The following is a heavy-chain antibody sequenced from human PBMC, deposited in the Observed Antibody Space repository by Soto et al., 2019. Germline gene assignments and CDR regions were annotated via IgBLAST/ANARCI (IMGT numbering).Heavy chain of an antibody. CDR1: GGSISSYY. CDR3: ARKSPGDWFDP. Sequence: QVQLQESGPGLVKPSETLSLTCTVSGGSISSYYWSWIRQPPGKGLEWIGYIYYSGSTNYNPYLKRRGTISVDTSKNQFSLTLSSVTAADTAVYYCARKSPGDWFDPWGQGTLVTVSS. CDR2: IYYSGST. D-gene: IGHD3-10*01. V-gene: IGHV4-59*01. J-gene: IGHJ5*02.